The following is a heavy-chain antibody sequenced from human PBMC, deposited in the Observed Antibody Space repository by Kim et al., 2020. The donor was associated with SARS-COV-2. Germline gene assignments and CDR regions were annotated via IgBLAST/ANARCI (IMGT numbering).Heavy chain of an antibody. D-gene: IGHD2-2*01. V-gene: IGHV4-34*01. CDR2: INHSGST. Sequence: SETLSLTCAVYGGSFSGYYWSWIRQPPGKGLEWIGEINHSGSTNYNPSLKSRVTISVDTSKNQFSLKLSSVTAADTAVYYCARGCGSTSCYDYFDYWGQGTLVTVSS. CDR1: GGSFSGYY. CDR3: ARGCGSTSCYDYFDY. J-gene: IGHJ4*02.